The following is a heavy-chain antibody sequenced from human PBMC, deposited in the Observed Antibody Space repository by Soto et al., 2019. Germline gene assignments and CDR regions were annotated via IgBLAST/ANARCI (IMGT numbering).Heavy chain of an antibody. Sequence: LRLSCAASGFTFSSFWMDWVRQAPGKGLEWVANINPDGSEKQYVDSVKGRFTISRDNAKNSLYLQMSSVTAEDSALYYCSRPLDSWGQGTRVTVSS. CDR2: INPDGSEK. V-gene: IGHV3-7*01. CDR3: SRPLDS. J-gene: IGHJ4*02. CDR1: GFTFSSFW.